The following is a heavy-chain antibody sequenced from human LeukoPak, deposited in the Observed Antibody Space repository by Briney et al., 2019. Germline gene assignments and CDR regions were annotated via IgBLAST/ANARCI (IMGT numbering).Heavy chain of an antibody. CDR1: GGSISSYY. CDR2: IYYSGST. CDR3: ARKDSSSHFDY. V-gene: IGHV4-59*01. J-gene: IGHJ4*02. D-gene: IGHD6-13*01. Sequence: SETLSLTCTVSGGSISSYYWSWIRQPPGKGLEWIGYIYYSGSTNYNPSLKSRVTISVDTSKNQFPLKLSSVTAADTAVYYCARKDSSSHFDYWGQGTLVTVSS.